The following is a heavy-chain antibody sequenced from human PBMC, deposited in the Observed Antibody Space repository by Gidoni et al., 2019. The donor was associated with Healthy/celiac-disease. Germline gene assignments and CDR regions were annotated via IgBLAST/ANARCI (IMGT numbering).Heavy chain of an antibody. J-gene: IGHJ4*02. CDR3: ARAARRDGDNGGLS. D-gene: IGHD7-27*01. CDR1: GFTFSSYS. Sequence: EVQLVESGGGLVKPGGSLRLSCAASGFTFSSYSMNWVRQAPGKGLEWVSSISSSSSYIYYADAVKGRFTISRDNAKNSLYLQMNSLRAEDTAVYYCARAARRDGDNGGLSWGQGTLVTVSS. V-gene: IGHV3-21*01. CDR2: ISSSSSYI.